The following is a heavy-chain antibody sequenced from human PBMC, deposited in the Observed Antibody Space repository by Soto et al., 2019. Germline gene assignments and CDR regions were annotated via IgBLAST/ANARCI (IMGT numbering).Heavy chain of an antibody. CDR1: GGSINGYY. V-gene: IGHV4-4*07. J-gene: IGHJ3*02. D-gene: IGHD1-26*01. CDR2: IYISGST. CDR3: ARAKGGSSLALDI. Sequence: SETLSLTCTVSGGSINGYYWRWIRQPAGKGLEWIGRIYISGSTNYNPSLKSRVAMSVDTSKNQFSLKLRSLTAADTAVYYCARAKGGSSLALDIWGQGTMVTVSS.